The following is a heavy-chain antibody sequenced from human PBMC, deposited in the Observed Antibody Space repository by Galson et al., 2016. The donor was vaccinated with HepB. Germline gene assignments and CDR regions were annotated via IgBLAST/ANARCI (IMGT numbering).Heavy chain of an antibody. CDR2: ISSAADYV. J-gene: IGHJ4*02. D-gene: IGHD7-27*01. V-gene: IGHV3-11*01. CDR3: AREFWGHFDN. Sequence: SLRLSCAASEFTFSSYYMAWIRQAPGKGLEWIASISSAADYVHYADSVEARFTISRDNGRNSLFLQLNSLGDPDTAVYYCAREFWGHFDNWGQGILVTVSS. CDR1: EFTFSSYY.